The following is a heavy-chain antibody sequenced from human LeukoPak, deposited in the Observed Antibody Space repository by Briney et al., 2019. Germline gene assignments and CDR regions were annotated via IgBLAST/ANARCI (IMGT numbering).Heavy chain of an antibody. D-gene: IGHD3-16*01. CDR3: AEIGGGDAFDI. CDR1: GCSFSKYG. V-gene: IGHV3-21*01. Sequence: GGSLRLSCTACGCSFSKYGMSWVRQAPGKGLEWVSSISSSSSYRYYADSVKGRFTISRDNAKNSLYLQMNSLRAEDTAVYYCAEIGGGDAFDIWGQGTMVTVSS. J-gene: IGHJ3*02. CDR2: ISSSSSYR.